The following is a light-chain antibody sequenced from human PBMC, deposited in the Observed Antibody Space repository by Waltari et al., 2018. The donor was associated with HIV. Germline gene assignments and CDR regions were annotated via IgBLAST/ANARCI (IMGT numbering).Light chain of an antibody. CDR3: SSYAGSNNWV. CDR1: SSDVGGYNY. J-gene: IGLJ3*02. Sequence: QSALPQPPSASGSPGQSVTISCPGTSSDVGGYNYAPWYQQHPGKAPKRMIYEVSKRPSGVPDRFSGSKSGNTASLTVSGLQAEDEADYYCSSYAGSNNWVFGGGTKLTVL. V-gene: IGLV2-8*01. CDR2: EVS.